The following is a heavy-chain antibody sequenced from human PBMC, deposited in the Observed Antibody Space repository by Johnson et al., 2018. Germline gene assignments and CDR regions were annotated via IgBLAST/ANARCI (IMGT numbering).Heavy chain of an antibody. Sequence: EVQLVESGGGLVKPGGSLRLSCAASGFTFSNAWMNWVRQAPGKGLEWVGRIKSKTDGGTTDYAAPVKGRFTLSRDDSKNTLYLQMNSLKTEDTAIYYCAKGYVTRGWPQGLDYGGQGTLVTVSS. CDR2: IKSKTDGGTT. J-gene: IGHJ4*02. V-gene: IGHV3-15*07. D-gene: IGHD6-19*01. CDR1: GFTFSNAW. CDR3: AKGYVTRGWPQGLDY.